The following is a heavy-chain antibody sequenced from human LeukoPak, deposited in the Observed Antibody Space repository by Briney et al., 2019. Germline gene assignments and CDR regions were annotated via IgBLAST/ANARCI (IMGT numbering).Heavy chain of an antibody. CDR2: INHSGST. CDR3: ARRTWYSSSWTFDY. J-gene: IGHJ4*02. Sequence: KAGGSLRLSCAASGFTFSDSYMTWIRQPPGKGLEWIGEINHSGSTNYNPSLKSRVTISVDTSKNQFSLKLSSVTAADTAVYYCARRTWYSSSWTFDYWGQGTLVTVSS. D-gene: IGHD6-13*01. V-gene: IGHV4-34*01. CDR1: GFTFSDSY.